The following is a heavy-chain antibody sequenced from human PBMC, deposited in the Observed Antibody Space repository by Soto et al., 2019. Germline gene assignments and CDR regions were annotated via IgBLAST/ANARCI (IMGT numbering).Heavy chain of an antibody. J-gene: IGHJ4*02. CDR2: ISGSGGST. D-gene: IGHD4-17*01. V-gene: IGHV3-23*01. CDR3: AKDLDYGDHWTAFDY. Sequence: GGSLRLSCAASGFTFSSYAMSWVRQAPGKGLEWVSAISGSGGSTYYADSVKGRFTISRDNSKNTLYLQMNSLRAEDTAVYYCAKDLDYGDHWTAFDYWGQGTLVTVSS. CDR1: GFTFSSYA.